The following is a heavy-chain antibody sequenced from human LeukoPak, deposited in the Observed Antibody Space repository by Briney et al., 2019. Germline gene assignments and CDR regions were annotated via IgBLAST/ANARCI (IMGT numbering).Heavy chain of an antibody. D-gene: IGHD4-17*01. CDR3: ARERIYGDYFDY. V-gene: IGHV3-48*03. Sequence: GGSLRLSCAASGFTFSSYKFNWVRQVPGKGLEWVSYISSSGNTIYYADSVKGRFTVSRDNAKNSLFLQMTGLRAEDTAIYYCARERIYGDYFDYWGQGALVTASS. CDR2: ISSSGNTI. J-gene: IGHJ4*02. CDR1: GFTFSSYK.